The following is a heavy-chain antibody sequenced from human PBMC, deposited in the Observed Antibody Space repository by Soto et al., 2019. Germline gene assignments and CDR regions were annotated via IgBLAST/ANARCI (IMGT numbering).Heavy chain of an antibody. V-gene: IGHV3-30-3*01. J-gene: IGHJ4*02. Sequence: VAVISYDGSNKYYADSVKGRFTISRDNSKNTLYLQMNSLRAEDTAVYYCAREWELLLDYWGQGTLVTVSS. D-gene: IGHD1-26*01. CDR2: ISYDGSNK. CDR3: AREWELLLDY.